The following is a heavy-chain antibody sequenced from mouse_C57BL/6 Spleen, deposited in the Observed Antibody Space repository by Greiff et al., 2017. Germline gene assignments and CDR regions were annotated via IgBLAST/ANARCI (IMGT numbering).Heavy chain of an antibody. J-gene: IGHJ3*01. CDR3: ARVDDGMGFAD. V-gene: IGHV1-64*01. D-gene: IGHD2-3*01. CDR1: GYTFTSYW. CDR2: IHPNSGST. Sequence: QVQLQQPGAELVKPGASVKLSCKASGYTFTSYWMHWVKQRPGQGLEWIGMIHPNSGSTNYNEKFKSKATLTVDKSSSTAYMQLSSLTSEDSAVYYCARVDDGMGFADWGQGTLVTVSA.